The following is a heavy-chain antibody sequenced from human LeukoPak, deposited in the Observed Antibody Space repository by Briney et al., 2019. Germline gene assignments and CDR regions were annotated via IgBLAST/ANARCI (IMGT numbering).Heavy chain of an antibody. CDR2: INPKSGDT. V-gene: IGHV1-2*02. CDR3: ATGNTLTDFFAASPRSYIDD. J-gene: IGHJ4*02. D-gene: IGHD3-3*01. Sequence: AASVKVSCKASGYTFTDSYIHWVRQAPGQGRKGMGWINPKSGDTKYAEKFQGRVTVTRDTSITTAYMELSRLRSAATAVYYYATGNTLTDFFAASPRSYIDDRGQGTMVTVSS. CDR1: GYTFTDSY.